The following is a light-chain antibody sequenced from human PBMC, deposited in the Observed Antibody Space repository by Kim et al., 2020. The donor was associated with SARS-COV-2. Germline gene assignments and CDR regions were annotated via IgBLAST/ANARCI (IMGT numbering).Light chain of an antibody. Sequence: GQKVPISCSGRSSNVGNNYVAWYQQLPGTAPKLLIYDNDKRSSGIPDRFSGSKSGTSATLGITGLQTGDEADYYCGTWDSSLSAYVFGTGTKVTVL. J-gene: IGLJ1*01. CDR3: GTWDSSLSAYV. V-gene: IGLV1-51*01. CDR2: DND. CDR1: SSNVGNNY.